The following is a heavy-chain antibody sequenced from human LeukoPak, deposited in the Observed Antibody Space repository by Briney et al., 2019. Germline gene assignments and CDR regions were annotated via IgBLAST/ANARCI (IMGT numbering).Heavy chain of an antibody. CDR2: ITSSSSYT. J-gene: IGHJ4*02. CDR3: ARDRVNWNDVGGLFDY. V-gene: IGHV3-11*05. CDR1: GFTFSDYY. Sequence: GGSLRLSCAASGFTFSDYYMSWIRQAPGKGLEWVSYITSSSSYTNYADSVKGRFTISRDNAKNSLYLQMNSLRAEDTAVYYCARDRVNWNDVGGLFDYWGQGTLVTVSS. D-gene: IGHD1-1*01.